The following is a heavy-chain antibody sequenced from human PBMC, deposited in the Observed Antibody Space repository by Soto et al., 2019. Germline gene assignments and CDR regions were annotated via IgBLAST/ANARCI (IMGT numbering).Heavy chain of an antibody. D-gene: IGHD6-19*01. CDR3: AKGYSSGPYYYMDV. CDR1: GFTFSSYA. Sequence: HPGGSLRLSCAASGFTFSSYAMSWVRQAPGKGLEWVSAISGSGGSTYYADSVKGRFTISRDNSKNTLYLQMNSLRAEDTAVYYCAKGYSSGPYYYMDVWGKGTTVTVSS. CDR2: ISGSGGST. V-gene: IGHV3-23*01. J-gene: IGHJ6*03.